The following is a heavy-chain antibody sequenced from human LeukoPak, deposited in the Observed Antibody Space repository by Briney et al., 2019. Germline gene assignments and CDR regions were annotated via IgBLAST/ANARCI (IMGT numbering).Heavy chain of an antibody. J-gene: IGHJ4*02. CDR1: GFTFSSYS. Sequence: GGSLRLSCAASGFTFSSYSMNWVRQAPGKGLEWVSSISSSSSYIYYADSVKGRFTISRDNAKNSLYLQMNSLRAEDTAVYYCAKGAVVPADPFDYWGQGTLVTVSS. CDR2: ISSSSSYI. V-gene: IGHV3-21*01. CDR3: AKGAVVPADPFDY. D-gene: IGHD2-2*01.